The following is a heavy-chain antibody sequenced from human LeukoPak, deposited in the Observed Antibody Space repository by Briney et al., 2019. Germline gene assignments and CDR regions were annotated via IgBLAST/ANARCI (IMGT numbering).Heavy chain of an antibody. CDR3: AKGYGSGSFPFDY. CDR1: GFTFNSYA. Sequence: QPGRSLRLSCAASGFTFNSYAMHWVRQAPGKGLEWVAVMSNDGSNIYYADSVKGRFTISRDNSKNTLYLQMNSLRAEDTAVYYCAKGYGSGSFPFDYWGQGTLVTVSS. J-gene: IGHJ4*02. V-gene: IGHV3-30-3*01. D-gene: IGHD3-10*01. CDR2: MSNDGSNI.